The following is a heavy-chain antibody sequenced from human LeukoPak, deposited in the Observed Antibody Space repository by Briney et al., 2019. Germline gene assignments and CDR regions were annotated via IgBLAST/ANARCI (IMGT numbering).Heavy chain of an antibody. J-gene: IGHJ4*02. CDR1: GFSFSDYY. D-gene: IGHD3-3*01. CDR3: ARGGYDFWSGYRTVDY. V-gene: IGHV3-11*04. Sequence: GGSLRLSCAASGFSFSDYYMSWIRQASGKGLEWVSYISSGSTIYDADSVKGRFNISRDNAKNSLYLQMNSLRAEDTAVYYCARGGYDFWSGYRTVDYWGQGTLVTVSS. CDR2: ISSGSTI.